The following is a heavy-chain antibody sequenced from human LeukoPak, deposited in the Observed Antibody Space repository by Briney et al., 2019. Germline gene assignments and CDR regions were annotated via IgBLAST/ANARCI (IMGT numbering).Heavy chain of an antibody. CDR2: IIPILGIA. V-gene: IGHV1-69*02. J-gene: IGHJ4*02. CDR3: ATRYSSGWYYFDY. Sequence: SVKVSCKASGGTFSSYTISWVRQVPGQGLEWMGRIIPILGIANYAQKFQGRVTITADKSTSTAYMELSSLRSEDTAVYYCATRYSSGWYYFDYWGQGTLVTVSS. CDR1: GGTFSSYT. D-gene: IGHD6-19*01.